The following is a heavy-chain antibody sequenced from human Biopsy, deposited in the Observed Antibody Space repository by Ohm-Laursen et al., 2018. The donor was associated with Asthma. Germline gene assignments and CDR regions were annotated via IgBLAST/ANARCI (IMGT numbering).Heavy chain of an antibody. Sequence: SVKVSCKASGYNFISFAIHWVRQAPGQRLEWMGWVNTGNGDTKYSQKFQGRDTITRDTSASTAYMELRSLRSEDTATYYCARTYYDFLTGQVKDVFGVWGQGTMVTVSS. V-gene: IGHV1-3*04. J-gene: IGHJ3*01. CDR1: GYNFISFA. CDR2: VNTGNGDT. D-gene: IGHD3-9*01. CDR3: ARTYYDFLTGQVKDVFGV.